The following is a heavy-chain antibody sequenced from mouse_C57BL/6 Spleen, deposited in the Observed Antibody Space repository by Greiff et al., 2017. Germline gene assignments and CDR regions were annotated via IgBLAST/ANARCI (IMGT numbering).Heavy chain of an antibody. CDR1: GYTFTSYG. V-gene: IGHV1-81*01. J-gene: IGHJ4*01. CDR3: ARKEDYGNYYAMDY. Sequence: VKLQESGAELARPGASVKLSCKASGYTFTSYGISWVKQRTGQGLEWIGEIYPRSGNTYYNEKFKGKATLTADKSSSTAYMELRSLTSEDSAVYFCARKEDYGNYYAMDYWGQGTSVTVSS. CDR2: IYPRSGNT. D-gene: IGHD2-1*01.